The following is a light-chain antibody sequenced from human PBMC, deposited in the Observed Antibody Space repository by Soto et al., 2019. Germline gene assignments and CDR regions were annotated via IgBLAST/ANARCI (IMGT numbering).Light chain of an antibody. CDR2: EVS. J-gene: IGLJ3*02. CDR1: SSDVGGYNY. CDR3: CSFTGSSTVV. V-gene: IGLV2-14*01. Sequence: QSALTQPASVSGTPGQSITFSCTGTSSDVGGYNYVSWYQQHPGKTPKLMIYEVSNRPSGVSDRFSGSKSGNTASLTISGLQAEDEADYYCCSFTGSSTVVFGGGTKLTVL.